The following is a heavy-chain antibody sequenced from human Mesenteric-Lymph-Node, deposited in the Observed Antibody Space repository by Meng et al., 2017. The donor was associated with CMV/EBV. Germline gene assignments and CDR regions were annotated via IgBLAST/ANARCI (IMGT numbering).Heavy chain of an antibody. V-gene: IGHV3-48*01. CDR1: GFTFSNYD. J-gene: IGHJ6*02. D-gene: IGHD5-18*01. CDR2: ISSGGYPI. CDR3: ARDKGYRYGDVSSYYLGLDV. Sequence: GESLKISCAASGFTFSNYDMHWVRQAPGKGLEWVSYISSGGYPIFYADSVEGRFTISRDNAKNSLYLQMDSLRAEDSAVYYCARDKGYRYGDVSSYYLGLDVWGQGTTVTVSS.